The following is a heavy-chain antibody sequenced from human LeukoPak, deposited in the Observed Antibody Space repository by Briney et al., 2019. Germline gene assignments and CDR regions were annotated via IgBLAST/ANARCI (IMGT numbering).Heavy chain of an antibody. CDR3: ARTVRFLEWFRYYYYYYGMDV. CDR2: IYYSGST. V-gene: IGHV4-39*01. CDR1: GGSISSSSYY. Sequence: SETLSLTCTVSGGSISSSSYYWGWIRQPPGKGLEWIGSIYYSGSTYYNPSLKGRVTISVDTSKNQFSLKLSSVTAADTAVYYCARTVRFLEWFRYYYYYYGMDVWGQGTTVTVSS. J-gene: IGHJ6*02. D-gene: IGHD3-3*01.